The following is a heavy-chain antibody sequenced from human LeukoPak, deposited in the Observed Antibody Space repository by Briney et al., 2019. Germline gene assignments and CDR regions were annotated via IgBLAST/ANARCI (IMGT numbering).Heavy chain of an antibody. Sequence: SQTLSLTCAISGDSVSTKTAAWNWIRQSPSRGLEWLGRTYYRSKWYYDYAVAVKSRISINPDTSKNQFSLQLSSVTPEDTAVYYCARDPVGGSTIFDYWGQGTLVTVSS. J-gene: IGHJ4*02. CDR3: ARDPVGGSTIFDY. V-gene: IGHV6-1*01. CDR2: TYYRSKWYY. D-gene: IGHD1-26*01. CDR1: GDSVSTKTAA.